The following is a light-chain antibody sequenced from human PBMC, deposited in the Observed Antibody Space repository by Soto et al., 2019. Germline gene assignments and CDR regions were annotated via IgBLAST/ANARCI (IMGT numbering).Light chain of an antibody. Sequence: QSVLTQPPSASGTPGQRVTISCSGSSFNIGSNSVNWYQQLPGAAPKPLIYSNNQRPSGVPDRFSGSKSGTSASLAISGLQSEDEADYYCAAWDDRLTGHVVFGGGTKLTVL. CDR3: AAWDDRLTGHVV. CDR2: SNN. J-gene: IGLJ2*01. V-gene: IGLV1-44*01. CDR1: SFNIGSNS.